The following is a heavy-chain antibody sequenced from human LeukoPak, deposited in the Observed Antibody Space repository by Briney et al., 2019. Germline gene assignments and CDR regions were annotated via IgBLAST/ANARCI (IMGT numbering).Heavy chain of an antibody. CDR2: IKQDGSEK. CDR1: GFTFSSYG. V-gene: IGHV3-7*01. D-gene: IGHD3-16*02. J-gene: IGHJ4*02. Sequence: GGSLRLSCAASGFTFSSYGMSWVRQAPGKGLEWVANIKQDGSEKYYVDSVKGRFTISRDNAKNSLYLQMNSLRAEDTAVYYCAREGTYYDYVWGSYRYLDYWGQGTLVTVSS. CDR3: AREGTYYDYVWGSYRYLDY.